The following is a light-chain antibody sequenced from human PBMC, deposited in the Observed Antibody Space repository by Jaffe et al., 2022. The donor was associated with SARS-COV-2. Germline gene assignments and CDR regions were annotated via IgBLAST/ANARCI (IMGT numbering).Light chain of an antibody. Sequence: QSALTQPASVSGSPGQSITISCTGTSSHVGSYNLVSWYQQHPGKVPKVLIYEGTKRPSGVSNRFSGSKSGNPASLTISGLQAEDEADYYCCSYEGSSPYVVFGGGTKLTVL. CDR2: EGT. CDR3: CSYEGSSPYVV. J-gene: IGLJ2*01. CDR1: SSHVGSYNL. V-gene: IGLV2-23*01.